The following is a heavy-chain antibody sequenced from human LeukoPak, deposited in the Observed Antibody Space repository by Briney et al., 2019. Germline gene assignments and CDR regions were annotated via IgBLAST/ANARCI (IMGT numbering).Heavy chain of an antibody. J-gene: IGHJ6*03. V-gene: IGHV4-34*01. CDR2: INHSGST. D-gene: IGHD3-3*01. CDR1: GGSFSGYY. CDR3: ARDRYYDFWSGYYVPYYYYYMDV. Sequence: SETLSLTCAVYGGSFSGYYWSWIRQPPGKGLEWIGEINHSGSTNYNPSLKSRVTISVDTPKNQFSLKLSSVTAADTAVYYCARDRYYDFWSGYYVPYYYYYMDVWGKGTTVTVSS.